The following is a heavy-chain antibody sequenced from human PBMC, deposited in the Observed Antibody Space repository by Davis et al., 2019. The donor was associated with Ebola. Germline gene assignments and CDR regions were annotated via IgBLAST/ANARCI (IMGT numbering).Heavy chain of an antibody. V-gene: IGHV4-30-4*01. J-gene: IGHJ4*02. D-gene: IGHD5-12*01. Sequence: MPSETLSLTCTVTGGSISSGDYYWSWIRQVPGKGLEWVGYIYYTGTTSYHPSLKNRITMSIDTSTNQFSLKLSSVTAADVAVYYCARENRSVASTPWPFDYWGQGILVTVSS. CDR3: ARENRSVASTPWPFDY. CDR2: IYYTGTT. CDR1: GGSISSGDYY.